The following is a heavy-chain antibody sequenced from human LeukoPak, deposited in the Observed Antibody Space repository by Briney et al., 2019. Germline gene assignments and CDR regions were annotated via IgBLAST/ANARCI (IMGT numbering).Heavy chain of an antibody. CDR1: GFTVSSNY. CDR2: IYSGGST. J-gene: IGHJ5*02. D-gene: IGHD5-18*01. Sequence: PGGSLRLSCAASGFTVSSNYMSWVRQAPGKGLEWVSVIYSGGSTYYADSVKGRFTNSRDNSKNALYLQMNSLGVEDTAVYYCARVGYSYGYIRSWGQGTLVTVSS. V-gene: IGHV3-53*01. CDR3: ARVGYSYGYIRS.